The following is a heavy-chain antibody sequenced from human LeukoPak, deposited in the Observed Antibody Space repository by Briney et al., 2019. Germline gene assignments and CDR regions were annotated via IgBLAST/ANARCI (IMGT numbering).Heavy chain of an antibody. CDR1: GGSISSYY. Sequence: SETLSLTCTVSGGSISSYYWSWIRQPAGKGLEWIGRIYTSGSTNYNPPLKSRVTMSVDTSKNQLSLKLSSVSAADTAVYYCARGEPGGTWAFDIWGQGTMVTVSS. CDR3: ARGEPGGTWAFDI. V-gene: IGHV4-4*07. CDR2: IYTSGST. J-gene: IGHJ3*02. D-gene: IGHD1-26*01.